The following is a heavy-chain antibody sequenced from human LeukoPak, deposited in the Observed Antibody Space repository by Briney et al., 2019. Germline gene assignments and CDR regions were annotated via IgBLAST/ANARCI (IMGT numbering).Heavy chain of an antibody. CDR1: GFTFSSYA. V-gene: IGHV3-23*01. J-gene: IGHJ4*02. Sequence: GGSLRLSCAASGFTFSSYAMSWVRQAPGKGLEWVSAISGSGGSTYYADSVKGRFTISRDNSKNTLYLQMNSLRAEDTAVYYCAKDSENYDFWSGSYFRPFFDYWGQGTLVTVSS. CDR2: ISGSGGST. CDR3: AKDSENYDFWSGSYFRPFFDY. D-gene: IGHD3-3*01.